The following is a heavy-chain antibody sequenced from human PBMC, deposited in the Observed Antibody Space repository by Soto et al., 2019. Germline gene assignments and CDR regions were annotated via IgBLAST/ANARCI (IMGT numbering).Heavy chain of an antibody. CDR3: ARDLSRGAGGY. CDR1: GFTVSSNY. V-gene: IGHV3-53*01. CDR2: IYSGGST. Sequence: EVQLVESGGGLIQPGGSLRLSCAASGFTVSSNYMSWVRQAPGKGLERVSVIYSGGSTYYADSVKGRFTISRDNSKNTLYLQMNSLGAEDTAVYYCARDLSRGAGGYWGQGTLVTVSS. D-gene: IGHD3-10*01. J-gene: IGHJ4*02.